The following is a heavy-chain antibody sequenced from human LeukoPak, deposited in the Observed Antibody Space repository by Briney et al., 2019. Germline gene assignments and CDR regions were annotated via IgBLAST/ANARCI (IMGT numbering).Heavy chain of an antibody. V-gene: IGHV4-39*07. CDR1: GDSISGSSDY. J-gene: IGHJ5*02. D-gene: IGHD5-24*01. CDR2: IYYSGST. Sequence: PSETLSLTCTVSGDSISGSSDYWGWIRQPPGKGLEWIGSIYYSGSTYYNPSLKSRVTISVDTSKNQFSLKLSSVTATDTAVYYCAREGDGYNRGWFDPWGQGTLVTVSS. CDR3: AREGDGYNRGWFDP.